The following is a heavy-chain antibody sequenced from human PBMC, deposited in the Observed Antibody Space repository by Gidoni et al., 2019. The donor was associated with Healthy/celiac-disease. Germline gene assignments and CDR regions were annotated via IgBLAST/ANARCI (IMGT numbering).Heavy chain of an antibody. CDR3: ARVSLYGDDVTSPIDY. D-gene: IGHD4-17*01. CDR1: GFTFSDYY. CDR2: ISSSSSYT. Sequence: QVQLVESGGGLVKPGGSLRLSCAASGFTFSDYYMSCIRQAPGKGLEWVSYISSSSSYTNYADSVKGRFTISRDNAKNSLYLQMNSLRAEDTAVYYCARVSLYGDDVTSPIDYWGQGTLVTVSS. V-gene: IGHV3-11*05. J-gene: IGHJ4*02.